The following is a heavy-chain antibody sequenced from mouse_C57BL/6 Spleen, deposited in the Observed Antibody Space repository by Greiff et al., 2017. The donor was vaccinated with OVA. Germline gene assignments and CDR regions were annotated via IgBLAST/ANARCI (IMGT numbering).Heavy chain of an antibody. CDR3: APRTLYAMDY. CDR1: GYAFSSYW. V-gene: IGHV1-80*01. J-gene: IGHJ4*01. Sequence: VKLMESGAELVKPGASVKISCKASGYAFSSYWMNWVKQRPGKGLEWIGQIYPGDGDTNYNGKFKGKATLTADKSSSTAYMQLSSLTSEDSAVYFCAPRTLYAMDYWGQGTSVTVSS. CDR2: IYPGDGDT.